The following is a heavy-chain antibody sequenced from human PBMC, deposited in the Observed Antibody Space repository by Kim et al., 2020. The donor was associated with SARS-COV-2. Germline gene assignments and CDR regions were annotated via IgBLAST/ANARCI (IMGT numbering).Heavy chain of an antibody. CDR2: INHSGST. J-gene: IGHJ6*02. D-gene: IGHD1-20*01. CDR3: ARGSRYNWKPPRYYYYGMDV. Sequence: SETLSLTCAVYGGSFSGYYWSWIRQPPGKGLEWIGEINHSGSTNYNPSLKSRVTISVDTSKNQFSLKLSSVTAADTAVYYCARGSRYNWKPPRYYYYGMDVWGQGTTVTVSS. CDR1: GGSFSGYY. V-gene: IGHV4-34*01.